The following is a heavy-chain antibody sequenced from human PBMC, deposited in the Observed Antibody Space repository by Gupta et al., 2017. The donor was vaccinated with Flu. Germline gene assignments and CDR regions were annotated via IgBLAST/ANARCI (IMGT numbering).Heavy chain of an antibody. J-gene: IGHJ4*02. D-gene: IGHD4-11*01. CDR3: ARDGATEQFDY. V-gene: IGHV3-21*01. Sequence: EVQLVESGGGLVKPGGSLGPSCAAPGFTFSSYSMNWVRQAPGKGLEWVSSISSSSSYIYYADSVKGRFTISRDNAKNSLYLQMNSLRAEDTAVYYCARDGATEQFDYWGQGTLVTVSS. CDR2: ISSSSSYI. CDR1: GFTFSSYS.